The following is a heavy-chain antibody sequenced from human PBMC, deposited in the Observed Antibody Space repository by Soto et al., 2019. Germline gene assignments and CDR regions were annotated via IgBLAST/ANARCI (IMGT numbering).Heavy chain of an antibody. CDR3: TSDGGRDGYLPLDYYYGMDV. V-gene: IGHV3-49*04. Sequence: PGESLKLSCTASGFTFGDYAISWVRQAPGKGLEWVGFIRSKAYGGTTEYAASVKGRFTISRDDSKSIAYLQMNSLKSEDTAVYYCTSDGGRDGYLPLDYYYGMDVWGQGTTVTVSS. CDR2: IRSKAYGGTT. CDR1: GFTFGDYA. D-gene: IGHD2-15*01. J-gene: IGHJ6*02.